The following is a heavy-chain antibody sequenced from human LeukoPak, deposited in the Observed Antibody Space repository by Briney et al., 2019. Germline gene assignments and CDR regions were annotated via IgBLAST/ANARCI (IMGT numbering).Heavy chain of an antibody. CDR2: IIPIFGTA. V-gene: IGHV1-69*05. Sequence: ASVKVSCKASGGTFSSYAISWVRQAPGQGLEWMERIIPIFGTANYAQKFQGRVTITTDESTSTAYMELSSLRSEDTAVYYCAREGLGITGTELAVGYLWGQGTLVAVSS. CDR3: AREGLGITGTELAVGYL. D-gene: IGHD1-7*01. J-gene: IGHJ4*02. CDR1: GGTFSSYA.